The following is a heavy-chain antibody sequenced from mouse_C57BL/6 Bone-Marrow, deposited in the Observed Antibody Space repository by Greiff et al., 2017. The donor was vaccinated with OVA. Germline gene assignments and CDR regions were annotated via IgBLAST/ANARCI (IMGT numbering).Heavy chain of an antibody. D-gene: IGHD2-1*01. CDR3: ARGDGNYVNYFDY. V-gene: IGHV1-76*01. Sequence: QVQLQQSGAELVRPGASVKLSCKASGYTFTDYYINWVKQRPGQGLEWIARIYPGSGNTYYNEKFKGKATLTAEKSSSTAYMQLSSLTSEDSAVYFCARGDGNYVNYFDYWGQGTTLTVSS. J-gene: IGHJ2*01. CDR2: IYPGSGNT. CDR1: GYTFTDYY.